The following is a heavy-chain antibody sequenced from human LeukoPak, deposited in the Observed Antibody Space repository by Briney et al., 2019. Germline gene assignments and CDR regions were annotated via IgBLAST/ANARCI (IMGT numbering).Heavy chain of an antibody. CDR2: INSDGSWT. CDR1: ANYW. V-gene: IGHV3-74*01. J-gene: IGHJ4*02. Sequence: GGSLRLSCVASANYWMHWVRQAPGKGLVWVSHINSDGSWTSYTDSVKGRFTVSKDNAKNTVYLQMNSLRAEDTAVYYCVSFYETYWGRGTLVTVSS. CDR3: VSFYETY. D-gene: IGHD2/OR15-2a*01.